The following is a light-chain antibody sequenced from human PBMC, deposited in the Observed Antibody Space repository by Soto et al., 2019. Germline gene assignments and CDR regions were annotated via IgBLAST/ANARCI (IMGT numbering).Light chain of an antibody. Sequence: QSVLTQPPSASGSPGQSVTISCTGTSSDVGGYNYVSWYQQHPGKAPKLMIYEVSKRPSGVPDRFSGSKSGNTASLTVSGLQAEDEADYYCSSYAGSNNFVFETGTKVTVL. V-gene: IGLV2-8*01. CDR3: SSYAGSNNFV. J-gene: IGLJ1*01. CDR1: SSDVGGYNY. CDR2: EVS.